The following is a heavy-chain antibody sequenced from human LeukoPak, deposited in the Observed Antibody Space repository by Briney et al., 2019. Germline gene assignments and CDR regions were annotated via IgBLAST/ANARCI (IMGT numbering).Heavy chain of an antibody. Sequence: GGSLRLSCAASGFTFSSYGMHWVRQAPGKGLEWVAVISYDGSNKYYADSVKGRFTISRDNSKNTLYLQMNSLRAEDTAVYYCAKGFTWSSSYFDYWGQGTLVTVSS. CDR1: GFTFSSYG. D-gene: IGHD6-6*01. CDR2: ISYDGSNK. CDR3: AKGFTWSSSYFDY. J-gene: IGHJ4*02. V-gene: IGHV3-30*18.